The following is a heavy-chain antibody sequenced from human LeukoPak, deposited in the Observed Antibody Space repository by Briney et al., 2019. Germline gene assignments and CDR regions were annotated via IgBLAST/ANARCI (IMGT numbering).Heavy chain of an antibody. J-gene: IGHJ6*02. D-gene: IGHD2-2*01. CDR1: GGTFSSYA. V-gene: IGHV1-69*13. CDR3: SLGGPAPDRYYYGMDV. CDR2: IIPIFGTA. Sequence: ASVKVSCKASGGTFSSYAISWVRQAPGQGLEWMGGIIPIFGTANYAQKFQGRVTITADESTSTAYMELSSLRSEDTAVYYCSLGGPAPDRYYYGMDVWGQGTTVTVSS.